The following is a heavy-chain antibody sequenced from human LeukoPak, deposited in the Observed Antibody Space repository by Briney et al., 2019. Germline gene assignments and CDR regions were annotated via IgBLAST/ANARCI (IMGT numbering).Heavy chain of an antibody. J-gene: IGHJ4*02. V-gene: IGHV4-39*01. D-gene: IGHD2-15*01. CDR3: ARLSGYCTTGSCYTNY. CDR1: GFTFSSYSMN. Sequence: GSLRLSCAASGFTFSSYSMNWVRQPPGKGLEWVGSIYYSGSTYYNPSLKSRVTISADSSKNQFSLKLSSVTAADTAVYYCARLSGYCTTGSCYTNYWGQGTLVTVSS. CDR2: IYYSGST.